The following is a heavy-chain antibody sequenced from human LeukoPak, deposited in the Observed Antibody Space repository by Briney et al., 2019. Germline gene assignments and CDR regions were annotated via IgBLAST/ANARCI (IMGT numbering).Heavy chain of an antibody. CDR3: ARVVAGEFDY. Sequence: SETLSLTCTVSGGSISSGSYYWGWIRQPPGKGLEWIGSIYYSGSTYYNPSLKSRVTISVDTSKNQFSLRLSSVTAADTAVYYCARVVAGEFDYWGQGTLVTVSS. V-gene: IGHV4-39*07. J-gene: IGHJ4*02. CDR1: GGSISSGSYY. D-gene: IGHD6-19*01. CDR2: IYYSGST.